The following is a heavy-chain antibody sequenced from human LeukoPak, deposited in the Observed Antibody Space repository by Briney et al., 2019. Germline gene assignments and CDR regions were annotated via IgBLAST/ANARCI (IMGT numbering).Heavy chain of an antibody. D-gene: IGHD3-10*01. CDR3: ARAWMVRGVITFFDY. CDR1: GGSISSGGYY. Sequence: SQTLSLTCTVSGGSISSGGYYWSWIRQPPGKGLEWIGYIYHSGSTYYNPSLKSRVTISVDRSKNQFSLKLSSVTAADTAVYYCARAWMVRGVITFFDYWGQGTLVTVSS. J-gene: IGHJ4*02. V-gene: IGHV4-30-2*01. CDR2: IYHSGST.